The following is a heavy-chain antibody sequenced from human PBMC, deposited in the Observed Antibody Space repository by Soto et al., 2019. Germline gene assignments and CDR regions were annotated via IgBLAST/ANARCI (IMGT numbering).Heavy chain of an antibody. CDR2: MSATGGST. V-gene: IGHV3-23*01. CDR1: GFSFSSYS. D-gene: IGHD5-18*01. CDR3: AKSWGDTWQQSALDI. Sequence: EVQLLESGGDLIQPGGSLRLSCAASGFSFSSYSMSWVRQVPGKGLEWVSGMSATGGSTYYADSVKGRFTTSRYNSRKTRYLQMNRLRADETAVYYFAKSWGDTWQQSALDIWGLGTMVTVSA. J-gene: IGHJ3*02.